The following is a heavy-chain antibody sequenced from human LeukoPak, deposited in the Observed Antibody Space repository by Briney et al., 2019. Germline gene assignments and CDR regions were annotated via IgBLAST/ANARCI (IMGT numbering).Heavy chain of an antibody. D-gene: IGHD3-22*01. Sequence: PSETLSLTCTVSGGSINSGSYYWSWIRQPAGKGLEWIGRIYTSGSTKYNPFLKSRVTISLDTSKNQFSLRLSSVTAADTAVFYCARANYYDTSGYSRGAFDIWGQGTMVTVSS. CDR1: GGSINSGSYY. J-gene: IGHJ3*02. CDR3: ARANYYDTSGYSRGAFDI. V-gene: IGHV4-61*02. CDR2: IYTSGST.